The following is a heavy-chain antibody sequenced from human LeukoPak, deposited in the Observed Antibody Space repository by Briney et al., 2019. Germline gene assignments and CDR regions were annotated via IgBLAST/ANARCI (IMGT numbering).Heavy chain of an antibody. CDR3: ASMTTYCGGHCYFFDF. Sequence: GGSLRLSCAAPGFTFSTYSMNWVRQAPGKGLEWVSYISGSSNIVYYTDSVKGRFTISRDNAKNSLYLQMNSLRAEDTAVYYCASMTTYCGGHCYFFDFWGQGTLVTVSS. D-gene: IGHD2-21*02. V-gene: IGHV3-48*04. CDR1: GFTFSTYS. CDR2: ISGSSNIV. J-gene: IGHJ4*02.